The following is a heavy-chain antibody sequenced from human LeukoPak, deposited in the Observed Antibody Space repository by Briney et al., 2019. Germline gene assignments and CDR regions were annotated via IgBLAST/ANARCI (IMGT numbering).Heavy chain of an antibody. V-gene: IGHV1-18*04. D-gene: IGHD2-2*01. CDR1: GYTFTGYY. CDR2: ISAYNGNT. J-gene: IGHJ3*02. CDR3: ARGRVVPAVIPYDAFDI. Sequence: PMASVKVSCKASGYTFTGYYMHWVRQAPGQGLEWMGWISAYNGNTNYAQKLQGRVTMTTDTSTSTAYMELRSLRSDDTAVYYCARGRVVPAVIPYDAFDIWGQGTMVTVSS.